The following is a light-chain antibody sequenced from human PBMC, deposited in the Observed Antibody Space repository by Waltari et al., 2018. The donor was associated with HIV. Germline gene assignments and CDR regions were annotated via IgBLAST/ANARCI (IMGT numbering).Light chain of an antibody. J-gene: IGLJ2*01. CDR1: SSDVATYTL. Sequence: QSALNQPASVSGSPGQSITISCTRPSSDVATYTLVTWYQQHPGKAPKRMIYEVSKRPSGVSDRFSGAKSGDTASLTISGLQAEDEADYYCCSYVSNVIFGGGTKLTV. CDR2: EVS. V-gene: IGLV2-23*02. CDR3: CSYVSNVI.